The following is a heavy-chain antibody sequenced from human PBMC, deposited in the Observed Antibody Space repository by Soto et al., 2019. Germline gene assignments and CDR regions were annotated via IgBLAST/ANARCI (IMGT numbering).Heavy chain of an antibody. Sequence: ASVKVSCKASGYSFTGYYIHWLRQAPGQGLEWMGWIYPNSGDTKSAQKFRGRLTLTRDTSITTAYMELSSLRSDDTAIYYCASLQTSGWYGVHWGQGTLVTVSS. CDR2: IYPNSGDT. V-gene: IGHV1-2*02. D-gene: IGHD6-19*01. J-gene: IGHJ4*02. CDR1: GYSFTGYY. CDR3: ASLQTSGWYGVH.